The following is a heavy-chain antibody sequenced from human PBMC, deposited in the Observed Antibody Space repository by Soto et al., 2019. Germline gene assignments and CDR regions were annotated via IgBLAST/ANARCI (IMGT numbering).Heavy chain of an antibody. CDR1: GFTFNGAW. J-gene: IGHJ4*02. D-gene: IGHD3-16*01. CDR2: VKSKVDGETI. CDR3: SADLPDWGAYAFDE. Sequence: GGSLRLSCAASGFTFNGAWMNWVRQGPGKGLEWVGRVKSKVDGETIDYAAPVKGRFTISRDDSRNMVYLQMNSLSTEDTAMYYCSADLPDWGAYAFDEWGQGALVTVSS. V-gene: IGHV3-15*07.